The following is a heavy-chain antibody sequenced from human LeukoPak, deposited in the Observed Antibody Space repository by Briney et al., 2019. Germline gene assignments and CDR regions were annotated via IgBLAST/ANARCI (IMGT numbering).Heavy chain of an antibody. V-gene: IGHV4-4*09. CDR3: ARDADWGYDAYDI. D-gene: IGHD7-27*01. J-gene: IGHJ3*02. CDR2: IYTSGST. CDR1: GYSISSYY. Sequence: SETLSLTCTVTGYSISSYYWSWIRQPPGKGLEWIGYIYTSGSTNYNPSLKSRVTISVDTSKNQFSLHLNSVTPEDTAVYYCARDADWGYDAYDIWGQGTMVTVSS.